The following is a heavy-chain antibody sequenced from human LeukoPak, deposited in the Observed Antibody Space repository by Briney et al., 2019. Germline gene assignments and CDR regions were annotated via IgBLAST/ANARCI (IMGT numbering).Heavy chain of an antibody. V-gene: IGHV4-59*01. CDR2: IYYSGST. CDR1: GGSFSGYY. D-gene: IGHD5-18*01. J-gene: IGHJ6*03. CDR3: ARWEGYSYGSAYYYYYYMDV. Sequence: SETLSLTCAVYGGSFSGYYWIWIRQPPGKGLEWIGYIYYSGSTNYNPSLKSRVTISVDTSKNQFSLKLSSVTAADTAVYYCARWEGYSYGSAYYYYYYMDVWGKGTTVTVSS.